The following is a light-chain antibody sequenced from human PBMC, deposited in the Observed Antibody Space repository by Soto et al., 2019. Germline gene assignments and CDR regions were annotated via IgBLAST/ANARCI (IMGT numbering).Light chain of an antibody. CDR3: CSYSGTNNVV. V-gene: IGLV2-8*01. Sequence: QSALTQRPSAPGSPGQSVTNSCTGTSSDVGGYNYVSWYQQHPGKSPKLIIYEVTKRPSGVPDRFSGSKSGHPASLTVSGSQAEDAADYYYCSYSGTNNVVFGGEPQLTVL. J-gene: IGLJ2*01. CDR2: EVT. CDR1: SSDVGGYNY.